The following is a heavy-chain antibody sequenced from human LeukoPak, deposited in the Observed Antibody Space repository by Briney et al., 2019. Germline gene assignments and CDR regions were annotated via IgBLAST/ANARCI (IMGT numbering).Heavy chain of an antibody. Sequence: GGSLRLSCAASGFTFSNYWMSWVRQAPGKGLEWVANIKQDGSEKNYVDSVKGRFTISRDNAKNSLYLQMNSLRAEDTAVYYCAKVQVTLGSSWPRAPFDYWGQGTLVTVSS. J-gene: IGHJ4*02. V-gene: IGHV3-7*03. CDR2: IKQDGSEK. D-gene: IGHD6-13*01. CDR3: AKVQVTLGSSWPRAPFDY. CDR1: GFTFSNYW.